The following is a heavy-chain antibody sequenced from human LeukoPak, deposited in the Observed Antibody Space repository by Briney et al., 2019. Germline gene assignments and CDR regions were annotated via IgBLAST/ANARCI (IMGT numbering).Heavy chain of an antibody. V-gene: IGHV3-21*01. CDR1: GFTFSSYS. CDR3: AREHYDPYYYGMDV. Sequence: GRSLRLSCAAPGFTFSSYSMNWVRQAPGKGLEWVSSISSSSSYIYYADSVKGRFTISRDNAKNSLYLQMNSLRAEDTAVYYCAREHYDPYYYGMDVWGQGTTVTVSS. CDR2: ISSSSSYI. J-gene: IGHJ6*02. D-gene: IGHD4-17*01.